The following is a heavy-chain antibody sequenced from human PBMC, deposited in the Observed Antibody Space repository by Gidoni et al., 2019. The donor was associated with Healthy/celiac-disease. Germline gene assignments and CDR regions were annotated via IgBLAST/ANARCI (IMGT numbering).Heavy chain of an antibody. J-gene: IGHJ4*02. CDR1: GFPFSSYS. V-gene: IGHV3-48*02. CDR3: ARDTGRDDYGDPTPNFDY. CDR2: ISSSSSTI. D-gene: IGHD4-17*01. Sequence: EVQLVESGGVLVQPGGSLRLSCAASGFPFSSYSLNWVRQAPGKGLEWVSYISSSSSTIYYADSVKGRFTISRDNAKNSLYLQMNSLRDEDTAVYYCARDTGRDDYGDPTPNFDYWGQGTLVTVSS.